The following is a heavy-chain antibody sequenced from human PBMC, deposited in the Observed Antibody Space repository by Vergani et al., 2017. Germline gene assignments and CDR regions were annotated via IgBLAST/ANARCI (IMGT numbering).Heavy chain of an antibody. V-gene: IGHV7-4-1*02. J-gene: IGHJ6*02. Sequence: QVPLVQSGSALKKPGASVKVSCKASGYTFTSYAMNWVRQAPGQGLEWMGWINTNTGNPTYAQGFTGRFVFSLDTSVSTAYLQISSLQAEDTAVYYCATGDYVYYYYGMDVWGQGTTVTVSS. CDR3: ATGDYVYYYYGMDV. D-gene: IGHD4-17*01. CDR2: INTNTGNP. CDR1: GYTFTSYA.